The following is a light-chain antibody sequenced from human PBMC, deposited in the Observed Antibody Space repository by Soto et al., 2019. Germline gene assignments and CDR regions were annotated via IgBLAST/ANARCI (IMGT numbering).Light chain of an antibody. V-gene: IGKV1-8*01. J-gene: IGKJ4*01. CDR1: QGIRSY. Sequence: AIRMTQSPSSLSASTGDRVTITCRASQGIRSYLAWYQQKPGKAPKLLIYAASTLQSGVPSRFSGSVSGTDFTLTISCLQSEDFATYYCQQYYSYPPTFGGGTKVEIK. CDR3: QQYYSYPPT. CDR2: AAS.